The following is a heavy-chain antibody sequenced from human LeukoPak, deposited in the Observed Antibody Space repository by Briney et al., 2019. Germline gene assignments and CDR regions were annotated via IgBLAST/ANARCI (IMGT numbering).Heavy chain of an antibody. CDR2: INPDGTTR. Sequence: GGSLRLSCAAAGFTFTSYSMHWVRQAPGKGLVWVSHINPDGTTRSYADSVEGRFTISRDNAQSTVSLQMNSLRAEDTAVYYCCVMGTGTPYWGQGTLVTVSS. D-gene: IGHD1-7*01. V-gene: IGHV3-74*01. CDR3: CVMGTGTPY. J-gene: IGHJ4*02. CDR1: GFTFTSYS.